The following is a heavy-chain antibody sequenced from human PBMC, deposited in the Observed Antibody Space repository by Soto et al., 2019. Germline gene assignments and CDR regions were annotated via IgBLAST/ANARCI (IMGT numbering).Heavy chain of an antibody. CDR1: GVTFSTYA. CDR2: IIPIFGSA. V-gene: IGHV1-69*13. Sequence: GASVKVSCKASGVTFSTYAISWVRQAPGQGLEWMGGIIPIFGSANYAQKFQGRVTITADESTSTAYMELSSLRSEDTAVYYCARVSSGTYFLAWFDPWGRGTLVTVSS. CDR3: ARVSSGTYFLAWFDP. J-gene: IGHJ5*02. D-gene: IGHD3-22*01.